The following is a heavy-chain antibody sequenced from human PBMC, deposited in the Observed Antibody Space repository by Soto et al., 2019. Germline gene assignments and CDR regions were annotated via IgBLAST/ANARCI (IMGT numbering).Heavy chain of an antibody. Sequence: QVQLVESGGGVVQPGRSLRLSCAASGFTFRRYVMHWVRQAPGKGLEWAAVISYDGSNKYYAASVKGQFTISRDNTKNTVYLQMNSLRAGDTAVYYCARDRGYCTSTSCYGEYYYGMDVWGQGTTVTVSS. J-gene: IGHJ6*02. V-gene: IGHV3-30-3*01. CDR3: ARDRGYCTSTSCYGEYYYGMDV. CDR1: GFTFRRYV. D-gene: IGHD2-2*03. CDR2: ISYDGSNK.